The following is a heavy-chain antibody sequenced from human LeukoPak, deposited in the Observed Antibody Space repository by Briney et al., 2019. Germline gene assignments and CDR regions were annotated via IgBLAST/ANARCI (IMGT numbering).Heavy chain of an antibody. V-gene: IGHV4-34*01. Sequence: SETLSLTCAVYGGSFSGYYWSWLRQPPGKGLGWVGEINHSGSTNYNPSLKSRVTISVDTSKNQFSLKLSSVTAADTAVYYCARGRTGYSSSWVFDPWGQGTLVTVSS. D-gene: IGHD6-13*01. J-gene: IGHJ5*02. CDR3: ARGRTGYSSSWVFDP. CDR1: GGSFSGYY. CDR2: INHSGST.